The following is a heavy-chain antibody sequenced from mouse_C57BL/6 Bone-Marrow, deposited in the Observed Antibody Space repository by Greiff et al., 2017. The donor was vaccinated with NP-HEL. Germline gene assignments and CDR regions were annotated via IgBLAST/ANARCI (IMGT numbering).Heavy chain of an antibody. CDR1: GFTFSSYG. V-gene: IGHV5-6*01. CDR3: ARMKVDY. J-gene: IGHJ2*01. Sequence: EVKLVESGGDLVKPGGSLKLSCAASGFTFSSYGMSWVRQTPDKRLEWVATISSGGSYTYYPDSVKGRFTISRDNAKNTLYLQMSSLKSEDTAMDYCARMKVDYWGQGTTLTVSS. CDR2: ISSGGSYT.